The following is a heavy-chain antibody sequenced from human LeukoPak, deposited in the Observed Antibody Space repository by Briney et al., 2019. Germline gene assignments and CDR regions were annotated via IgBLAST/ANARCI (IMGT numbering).Heavy chain of an antibody. CDR1: GFTFSTYA. D-gene: IGHD1-14*01. Sequence: TGGSLRLSCAASGFTFSTYAITWVRQAPGKGLEWLSAISDSGDRTYYADSVKGRFTISRDNSKNTLYLQMNSLRAEDTAVYYCAKTTNWGQGTLVTVSS. CDR3: AKTTN. J-gene: IGHJ4*02. V-gene: IGHV3-23*01. CDR2: ISDSGDRT.